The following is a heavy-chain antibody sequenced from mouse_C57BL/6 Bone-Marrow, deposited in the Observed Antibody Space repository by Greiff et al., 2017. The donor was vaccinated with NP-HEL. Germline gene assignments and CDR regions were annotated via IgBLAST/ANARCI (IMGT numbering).Heavy chain of an antibody. CDR1: GFSFNTYA. J-gene: IGHJ3*01. D-gene: IGHD2-4*01. Sequence: EVMLVESGGGLVQPKGSLKLSCAASGFSFNTYAMNWVRQAPGKGLEWVARIRSKSNNYATYYADSVKDRFTISRDDSESMLYLQMNNLKTEDTAMYYCVRQRIYYDYDGAFAYWGQGTLVTVSA. V-gene: IGHV10-1*01. CDR2: IRSKSNNYAT. CDR3: VRQRIYYDYDGAFAY.